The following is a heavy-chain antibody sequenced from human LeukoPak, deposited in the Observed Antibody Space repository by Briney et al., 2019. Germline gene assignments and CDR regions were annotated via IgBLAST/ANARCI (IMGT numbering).Heavy chain of an antibody. Sequence: GGSLRLSCAASGLTFSHYWMSWVRQAPGKGLEWVAHINQDGSEEHYMDSVKARFTISRDNAKNSLSLQMNSLTAEDTAVYYCVRDGGVSGYDLLDYWGQGTLVTVSS. CDR3: VRDGGVSGYDLLDY. CDR2: INQDGSEE. J-gene: IGHJ4*02. CDR1: GLTFSHYW. V-gene: IGHV3-7*01. D-gene: IGHD5-12*01.